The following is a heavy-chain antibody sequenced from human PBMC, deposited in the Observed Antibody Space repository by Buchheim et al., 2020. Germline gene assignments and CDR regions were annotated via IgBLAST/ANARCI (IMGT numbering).Heavy chain of an antibody. J-gene: IGHJ6*02. CDR1: GFTFSSYG. D-gene: IGHD1-26*01. CDR2: IWYDGSNK. V-gene: IGHV3-33*01. CDR3: ARVGKGSYPRPLYYYYYGMDV. Sequence: QVQLVESGGGVVQPGRSLRLSCAASGFTFSSYGMHWVRQAPGKGLEWVAVIWYDGSNKYYADSVKGRFTISRDNSKNTLYLQMNSLRAEDTAVYYCARVGKGSYPRPLYYYYYGMDVWGQGTT.